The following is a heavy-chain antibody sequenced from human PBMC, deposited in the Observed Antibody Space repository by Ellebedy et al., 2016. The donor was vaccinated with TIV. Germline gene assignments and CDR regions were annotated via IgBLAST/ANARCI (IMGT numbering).Heavy chain of an antibody. CDR1: GGSFSDYY. Sequence: SETLSLXXAVYGGSFSDYYWSWIRQTPGKGLEWIGEISDSGTVNYKSSLRSRVTISVDTSKRQISLEVRSLNVEDTAVYYCARGSLGYCSTTSRCDWFDPWGHGTPVTVSS. D-gene: IGHD2-2*01. CDR2: ISDSGTV. CDR3: ARGSLGYCSTTSRCDWFDP. J-gene: IGHJ5*02. V-gene: IGHV4-34*01.